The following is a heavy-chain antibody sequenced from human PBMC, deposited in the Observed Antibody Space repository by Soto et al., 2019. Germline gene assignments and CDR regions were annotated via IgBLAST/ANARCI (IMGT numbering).Heavy chain of an antibody. Sequence: SETLSLTCDVYGGSFSGYIWTWIRQTPGKGLQWIGQINHSGSTYYNPSLKSRVTISVDRSKNQFSLKLSSVTAADTAVYFCAREGNLGRWIQPLDSWGQGTLVTVSS. D-gene: IGHD2-2*03. CDR3: AREGNLGRWIQPLDS. CDR2: INHSGST. CDR1: GGSFSGYI. J-gene: IGHJ4*02. V-gene: IGHV4-34*01.